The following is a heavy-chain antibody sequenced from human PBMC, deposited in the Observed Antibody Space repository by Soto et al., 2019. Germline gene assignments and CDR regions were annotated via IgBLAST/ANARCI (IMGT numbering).Heavy chain of an antibody. D-gene: IGHD2-8*01. V-gene: IGHV3-33*01. Sequence: GGSLRLSCAASGFTFSSYGMHWVRQAPGKGLEWVAVIWYDGSNKYYADSVKGRFTISRDNSKNTLYLQMNSLRAEDTAVYYCARADTASFGLMVYAIXYWGQGTLVTVSS. CDR2: IWYDGSNK. J-gene: IGHJ4*02. CDR3: ARADTASFGLMVYAIXY. CDR1: GFTFSSYG.